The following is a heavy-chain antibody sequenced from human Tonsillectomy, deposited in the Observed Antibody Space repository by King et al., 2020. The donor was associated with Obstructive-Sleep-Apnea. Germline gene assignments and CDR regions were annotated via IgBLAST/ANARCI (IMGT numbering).Heavy chain of an antibody. D-gene: IGHD3-16*01. CDR1: GFMFSTYA. V-gene: IGHV3-23*01. CDR2: ISGGGGST. Sequence: VQSGGSLILSCAASGFMFSTYAMNLVRQTPGKGLEWVSGISGGGGSTNYADSVKGRFTISRDNSNNTLFLQMNDLRAEDTAIYYCAKDFAGGIIDSWGQGTLVTVSS. CDR3: AKDFAGGIIDS. J-gene: IGHJ4*02.